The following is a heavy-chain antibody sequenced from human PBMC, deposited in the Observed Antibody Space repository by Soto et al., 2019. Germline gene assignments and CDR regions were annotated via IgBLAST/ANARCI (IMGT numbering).Heavy chain of an antibody. D-gene: IGHD6-19*01. CDR2: IWYDGGKK. CDR3: ARDLDEKWLDY. Sequence: QVQLVESGGGVVQPGTSLRLSCAASGFTFSRYGIHWVRQAPGKGLEWVAVIWYDGGKKYYADSAKGRFTISRDNSKNTVYLEMSSLRAEDTAVYYCARDLDEKWLDYWGQGTLVTVSS. CDR1: GFTFSRYG. J-gene: IGHJ4*02. V-gene: IGHV3-33*01.